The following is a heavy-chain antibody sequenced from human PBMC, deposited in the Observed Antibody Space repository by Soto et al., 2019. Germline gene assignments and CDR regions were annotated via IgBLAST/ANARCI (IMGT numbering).Heavy chain of an antibody. CDR1: GGSVSSGSYY. V-gene: IGHV4-61*01. J-gene: IGHJ6*02. D-gene: IGHD5-18*01. CDR2: IYYSGST. CDR3: ARGHRAMEYYYYYGMDV. Sequence: TLSLTCTVSGGSVSSGSYYWSWIRQPPGKGLEWIGYIYYSGSTNYNPSLKSRVTISVDTSKNQFSLRVSSVTAADTAVYYCARGHRAMEYYYYYGMDVWGQGTTVTVSS.